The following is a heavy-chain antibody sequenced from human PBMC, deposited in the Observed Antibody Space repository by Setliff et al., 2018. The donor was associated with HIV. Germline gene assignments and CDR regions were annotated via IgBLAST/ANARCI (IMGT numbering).Heavy chain of an antibody. D-gene: IGHD4-17*01. J-gene: IGHJ3*02. Sequence: ASVKVSCKASGYTFTDYYIHWVRQAPGQGLEWMGWINPNSGGTNYSQRFQGRVTMTRDTPIGTAYMELRRLRSDDTAVYYCARETLRWKSRAFDIWGQGTMVTVSS. CDR3: ARETLRWKSRAFDI. CDR1: GYTFTDYY. CDR2: INPNSGGT. V-gene: IGHV1-2*02.